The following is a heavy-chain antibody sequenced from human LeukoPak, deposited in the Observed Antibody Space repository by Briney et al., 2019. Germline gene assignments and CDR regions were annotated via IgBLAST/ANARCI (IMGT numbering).Heavy chain of an antibody. CDR1: GGTFSSYA. V-gene: IGHV1-69*05. D-gene: IGHD3-22*01. CDR2: IIPIFGTA. CDR3: ARELPMYYYDSSGYMGG. Sequence: ASVKVSCKASGGTFSSYAISWVRQAPGQGLEWMGGIIPIFGTANYAQKFQGRVTITTDESTSTAYMELSSLRSEDTAVYYCARELPMYYYDSSGYMGGWGQGTLVTVSS. J-gene: IGHJ4*02.